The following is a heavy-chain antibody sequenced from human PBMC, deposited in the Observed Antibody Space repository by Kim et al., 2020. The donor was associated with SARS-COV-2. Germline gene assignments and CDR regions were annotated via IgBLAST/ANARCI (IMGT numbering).Heavy chain of an antibody. CDR2: ISGSGGST. CDR3: AKDVPLYGSSGPPYDY. Sequence: GGSLRLSCAASGFTFSSYAMSWVRQAPGKGLEWVSAISGSGGSTYYADSVKGRFTISRDNSKNTLYLQMNSLRAEDTAVYYCAKDVPLYGSSGPPYDYWGQGTLVTVSS. CDR1: GFTFSSYA. D-gene: IGHD3-22*01. J-gene: IGHJ4*02. V-gene: IGHV3-23*01.